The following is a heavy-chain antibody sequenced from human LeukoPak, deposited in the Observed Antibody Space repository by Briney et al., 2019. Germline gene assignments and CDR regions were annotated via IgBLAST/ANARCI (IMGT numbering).Heavy chain of an antibody. D-gene: IGHD6-6*01. CDR3: ARFPSLIAARPGYYYYMDV. V-gene: IGHV4-61*02. Sequence: PSQTLSLTCTVSGGSISSGSYYWSWIRQPAGKGLEWIGRIYTSGSTNYNPSLKSRVTISVDTSKNQFSLKLSSVTAADTAVYYCARFPSLIAARPGYYYYMDVWGKGTTVTVSS. J-gene: IGHJ6*03. CDR2: IYTSGST. CDR1: GGSISSGSYY.